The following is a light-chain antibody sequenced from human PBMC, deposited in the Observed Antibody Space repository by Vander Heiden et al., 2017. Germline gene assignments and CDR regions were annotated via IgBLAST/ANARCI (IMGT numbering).Light chain of an antibody. J-gene: IGKJ2*01. Sequence: EIVMTQSPATLSVSPGERATLSCRASQNIRTNLAWYQQKPGQSPRLPIYGASTRATGFPARFSGSGSGTEFTLSISSLQSEDVAVYYCQQYNNWPPRYTFGQGTKLEIK. V-gene: IGKV3-15*01. CDR3: QQYNNWPPRYT. CDR2: GAS. CDR1: QNIRTN.